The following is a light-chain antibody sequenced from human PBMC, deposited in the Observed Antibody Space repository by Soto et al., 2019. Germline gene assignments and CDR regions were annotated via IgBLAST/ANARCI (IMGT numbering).Light chain of an antibody. J-gene: IGLJ1*01. CDR2: DNH. CDR3: GAWDNNLSAGV. V-gene: IGLV1-51*01. CDR1: ASNIGSNS. Sequence: QSLLTQPPSVSAAPGQKVTISCSGSASNIGSNSLSWYRQFPGSSPMLVIYDNHKRPSGISARXSASKSDTSATLVITGLRTGDEADYYCGAWDNNLSAGVFGSGTKVTVL.